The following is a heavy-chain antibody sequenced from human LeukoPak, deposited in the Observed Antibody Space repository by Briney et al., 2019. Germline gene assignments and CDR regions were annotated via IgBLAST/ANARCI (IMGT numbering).Heavy chain of an antibody. CDR3: ARDVEIGAFDI. D-gene: IGHD5-24*01. CDR2: INPSGGSP. Sequence: ASVKVSCKASGYTFTSYYMHWVRQAPGQGLEWMGIINPSGGSPSYAQKFQGRVTMTRDTSTSTLYMELSSLRSEDTAVYYCARDVEIGAFDIWGQGTMVTVSS. V-gene: IGHV1-46*01. CDR1: GYTFTSYY. J-gene: IGHJ3*02.